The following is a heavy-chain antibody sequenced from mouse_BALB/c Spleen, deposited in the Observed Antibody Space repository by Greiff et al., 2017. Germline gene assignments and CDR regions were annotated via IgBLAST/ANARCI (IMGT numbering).Heavy chain of an antibody. V-gene: IGHV1-5*01. D-gene: IGHD1-2*01. Sequence: EVKLVESGTVLARPGASVKMSCKASGYTFTSYWMHWVKQRPGQGLEWIGAIYPGNSDTSYNQKFKGKAKLTAVTSTSTAYMELSSLTNEDSAVYYCTRKGDGRYWYFDVWGAGTTVTVSS. CDR1: GYTFTSYW. CDR3: TRKGDGRYWYFDV. J-gene: IGHJ1*01. CDR2: IYPGNSDT.